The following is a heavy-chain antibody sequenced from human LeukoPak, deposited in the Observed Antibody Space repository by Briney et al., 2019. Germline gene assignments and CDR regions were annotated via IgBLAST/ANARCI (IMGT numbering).Heavy chain of an antibody. D-gene: IGHD2-15*01. CDR3: ARVLNCSGGSCGDAFDI. J-gene: IGHJ3*02. CDR1: GFTFSSYA. Sequence: GGSLRLSCAASGFTFSSYAMSWVRQAPGKGLGWVSVIYSGGSTYYADSVKGRFTISRDNSKNTLYLQMNSLRAEDTAVYYCARVLNCSGGSCGDAFDIWGQGTMVTVSS. CDR2: IYSGGST. V-gene: IGHV3-53*01.